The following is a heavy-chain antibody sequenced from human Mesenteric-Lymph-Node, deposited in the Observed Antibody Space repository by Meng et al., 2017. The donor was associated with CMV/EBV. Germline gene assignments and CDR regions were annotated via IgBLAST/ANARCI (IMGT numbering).Heavy chain of an antibody. CDR2: IYYSGST. V-gene: IGHV4-59*01. CDR3: ARNGIYYDFWSGSNWFDP. D-gene: IGHD3-3*01. J-gene: IGHJ5*02. CDR1: GGSISSYY. Sequence: SETLSLTCTVSGGSISSYYWSWIRQPPGKGLEWIGYIYYSGSTNYNPSPKSRVTISVDTSKNQFSLKLSSVTAADTAVYYCARNGIYYDFWSGSNWFDPWGQGTLVTVSS.